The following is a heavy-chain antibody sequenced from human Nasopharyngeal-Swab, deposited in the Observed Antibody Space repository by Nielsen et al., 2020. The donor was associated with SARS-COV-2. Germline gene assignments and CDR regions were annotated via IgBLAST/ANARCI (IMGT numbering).Heavy chain of an antibody. CDR3: ARDRYYGSGSYPYGMDV. CDR1: GGSISSYY. D-gene: IGHD3-10*01. J-gene: IGHJ6*02. V-gene: IGHV4-59*13. Sequence: SETLSLTCTVSGGSISSYYWSWIRQPPGKGLEWIGYIYYSGSTNYNPSLKSRVTISVDTSKNQFSLKLSSVTAADTAVYYCARDRYYGSGSYPYGMDVRGQGTTVTVSS. CDR2: IYYSGST.